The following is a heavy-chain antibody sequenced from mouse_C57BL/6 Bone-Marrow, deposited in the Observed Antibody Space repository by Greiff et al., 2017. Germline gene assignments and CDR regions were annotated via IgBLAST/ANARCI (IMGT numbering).Heavy chain of an antibody. D-gene: IGHD1-1*01. J-gene: IGHJ1*03. CDR3: ARERDYYGSGYERDFWYCDV. Sequence: EVKVVESGGGLVQSGRSLRLSCATSGFTFTDFYMEWVRQAPGQGLEWIAASRNKANDYTTEYSASVKGRFIVSRDTSQSILYLQMNALRSENTAIYYCARERDYYGSGYERDFWYCDVWGTGTTVTVSS. V-gene: IGHV7-1*01. CDR1: GFTFTDFY. CDR2: SRNKANDYTT.